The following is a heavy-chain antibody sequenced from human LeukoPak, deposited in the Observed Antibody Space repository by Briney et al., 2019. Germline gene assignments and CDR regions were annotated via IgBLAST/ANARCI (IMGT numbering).Heavy chain of an antibody. J-gene: IGHJ4*02. Sequence: SETPSLTCTVSGGSISSSSYYWGWIRQPPGKGLEWIGSIYYSGSTYYNPSLKSRVTISVDTSKNQFSLKLSSVTAADTAVYYCARQGVGATSSGFDYWGQGTLVTVSS. CDR2: IYYSGST. CDR3: ARQGVGATSSGFDY. CDR1: GGSISSSSYY. V-gene: IGHV4-39*01. D-gene: IGHD1-26*01.